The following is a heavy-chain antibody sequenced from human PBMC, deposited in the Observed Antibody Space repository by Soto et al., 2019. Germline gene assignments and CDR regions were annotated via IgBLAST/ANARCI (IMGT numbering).Heavy chain of an antibody. CDR3: ARVNLRSGRAFDY. V-gene: IGHV4-59*08. D-gene: IGHD6-19*01. CDR1: GGSISSQY. J-gene: IGHJ4*02. Sequence: QVQLQESGPGLVKPSETLSLTCTVSGGSISSQYWSWIRQPPGKGLVWIGCVYYSGSTNYNPSLTIRAAIAVHTSKNQFSLTRSSVTAAYTAVDYCARVNLRSGRAFDYWGQGTLVTVSS. CDR2: VYYSGST.